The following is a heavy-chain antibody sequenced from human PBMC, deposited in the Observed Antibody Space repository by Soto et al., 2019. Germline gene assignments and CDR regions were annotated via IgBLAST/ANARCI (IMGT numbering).Heavy chain of an antibody. CDR1: GGSFSGYY. CDR2: INHSGST. CDR3: ARGGSSSWYFGGGLYFDY. D-gene: IGHD6-13*01. J-gene: IGHJ4*02. V-gene: IGHV4-34*01. Sequence: SETLSLTCAVYGGSFSGYYWSWIRQPPGKGLEWIGEINHSGSTNYNPSLKSRVTISVDTSKNQFSLKLSSVTAADTAVYYCARGGSSSWYFGGGLYFDYWGQGTLVTVSS.